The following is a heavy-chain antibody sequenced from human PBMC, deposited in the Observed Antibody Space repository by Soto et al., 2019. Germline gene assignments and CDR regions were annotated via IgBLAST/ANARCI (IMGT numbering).Heavy chain of an antibody. V-gene: IGHV6-1*01. CDR2: TYYRSRWYN. CDR1: GDSVSDNTAA. Sequence: PSQTLSLTCAISGDSVSDNTAAWNWIRQSPSRGIEWLGRTYYRSRWYNDYAVSVRSRISINPDTSKNQFSLQLNSVTPEDTAVYYCARDGGIALTTFDYWGQGSLVTVSS. D-gene: IGHD4-17*01. CDR3: ARDGGIALTTFDY. J-gene: IGHJ4*02.